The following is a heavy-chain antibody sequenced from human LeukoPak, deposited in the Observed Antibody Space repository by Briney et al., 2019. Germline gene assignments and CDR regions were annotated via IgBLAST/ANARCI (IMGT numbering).Heavy chain of an antibody. J-gene: IGHJ4*02. CDR2: IYYSGST. CDR3: ARFPVGSADFDY. Sequence: PSETLSLTCTVSGGSFNNHNYYWVRIRQPPGKGLEWIGSIYYSGSTYYNPSLKSRVTLAVDTSKNHFSLKVTSVTAADTAVYYCARFPVGSADFDYWGQGILVTVSS. V-gene: IGHV4-39*02. D-gene: IGHD1-26*01. CDR1: GGSFNNHNYY.